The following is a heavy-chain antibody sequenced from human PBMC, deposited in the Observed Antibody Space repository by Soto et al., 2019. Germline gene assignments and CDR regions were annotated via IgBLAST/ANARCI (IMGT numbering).Heavy chain of an antibody. D-gene: IGHD1-26*01. J-gene: IGHJ4*02. Sequence: QVHLVESGGDVVQPGRSLRLSCAASGFSFSSYAIHWVRQAPGKGLEWVAVIAYDGSDMYYGDSVKGRFTISRDNSKKTLYLQMNSLRPDDTAVYYCAKDSRGIVGAGAWLDSWGQGTLVIVSS. CDR3: AKDSRGIVGAGAWLDS. CDR2: IAYDGSDM. CDR1: GFSFSSYA. V-gene: IGHV3-30*18.